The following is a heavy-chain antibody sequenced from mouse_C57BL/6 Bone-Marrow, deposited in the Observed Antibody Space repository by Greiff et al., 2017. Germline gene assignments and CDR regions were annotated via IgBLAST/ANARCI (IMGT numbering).Heavy chain of an antibody. Sequence: VQLQQSGVELARPGASVKMSCKASGYTFTSYTMHWVKQRPGQGLEWIGYINPSSGYTKYNQKFKDKATLTADKSSSTAYMQLSSLTSEDSAVYYCARWAYGNYVSWFAYWGQGTLVTVSA. CDR3: ARWAYGNYVSWFAY. CDR1: GYTFTSYT. V-gene: IGHV1-4*01. CDR2: INPSSGYT. D-gene: IGHD2-1*01. J-gene: IGHJ3*01.